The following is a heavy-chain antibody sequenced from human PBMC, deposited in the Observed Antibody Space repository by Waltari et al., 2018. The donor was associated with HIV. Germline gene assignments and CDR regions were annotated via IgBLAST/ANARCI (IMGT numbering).Heavy chain of an antibody. CDR1: GGSFSGSF. V-gene: IGHV4-34*02. CDR3: ARGPRVRLFRGLPFYYSALDV. CDR2: VDQSGGA. D-gene: IGHD3-3*01. J-gene: IGHJ6*02. Sequence: LQWGAGQVKPSEPVSLTCLVPGGSFSGSFWAGFRPPPEKGLEWLGEVDQSGGANLNPSFKTRATISVDTFRSHFALKLRSVTAADTAVYFCARGPRVRLFRGLPFYYSALDVWGQGNTVIVSS.